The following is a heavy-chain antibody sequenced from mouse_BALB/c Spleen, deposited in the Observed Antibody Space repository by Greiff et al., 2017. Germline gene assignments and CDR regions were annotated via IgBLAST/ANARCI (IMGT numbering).Heavy chain of an antibody. J-gene: IGHJ2*01. CDR1: GYSFTGYF. D-gene: IGHD1-1*01. V-gene: IGHV1-20*02. CDR2: INPYNGDT. CDR3: ARGVTTVVAKGYYFDY. Sequence: VQLQQSGPELVKPGASVKISCKASGYSFTGYFMNWVMQSHGKSLEWIGRINPYNGDTFYNQKFKGKATLTVDKSSSTAHMELRSLASEDSAVYYCARGVTTVVAKGYYFDYWGQGTTLTVSS.